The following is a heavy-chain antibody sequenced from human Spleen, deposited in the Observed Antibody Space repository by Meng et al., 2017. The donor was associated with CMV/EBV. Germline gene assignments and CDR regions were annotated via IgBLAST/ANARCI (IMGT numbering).Heavy chain of an antibody. CDR3: AVSTYYLDSSGSYFDY. CDR2: ISAYNGNT. CDR1: GYIFVNYG. Sequence: ASVKVSCKTTGYIFVNYGISWVRQAPGQGLEGMGWISAYNGNTDYVQKFQGRVTMTTDTSTRTAYMELRSLRSDDTAIYYCAVSTYYLDSSGSYFDYWGQGTLVTVSS. D-gene: IGHD3-22*01. V-gene: IGHV1-18*01. J-gene: IGHJ4*02.